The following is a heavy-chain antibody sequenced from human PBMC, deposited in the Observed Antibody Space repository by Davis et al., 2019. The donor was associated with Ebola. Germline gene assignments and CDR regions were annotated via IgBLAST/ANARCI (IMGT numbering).Heavy chain of an antibody. Sequence: GESLKISCEASGFSLNIYEMNWVRQVPGKGLEWLSYISCSSSTVYTADSVKGRFTISRDNAKNSLYLQMDSLRTEDTALYYCVRVPWELGHCSSPNCPVYFDLWGRGTEVTVSS. V-gene: IGHV3-48*03. CDR2: ISCSSSTV. CDR3: VRVPWELGHCSSPNCPVYFDL. CDR1: GFSLNIYE. J-gene: IGHJ2*01. D-gene: IGHD2-2*03.